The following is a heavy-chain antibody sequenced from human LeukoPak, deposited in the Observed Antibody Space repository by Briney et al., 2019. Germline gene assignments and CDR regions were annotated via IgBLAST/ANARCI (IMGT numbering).Heavy chain of an antibody. CDR3: ARDLGVWGSYRPSGAFDI. D-gene: IGHD3-16*02. V-gene: IGHV3-48*01. CDR2: ISSSSSTI. Sequence: GGSLRLSCAASGFTFSSYSMNWVRQAPGKGLEWVSYISSSSSTIYYADSVKGRFTISRDNTKNSLYLQMNSLRAEDTAVYYCARDLGVWGSYRPSGAFDIWGQGTMVTVSS. J-gene: IGHJ3*02. CDR1: GFTFSSYS.